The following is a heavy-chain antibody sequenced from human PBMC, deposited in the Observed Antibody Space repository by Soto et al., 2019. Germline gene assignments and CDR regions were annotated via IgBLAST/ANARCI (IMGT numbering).Heavy chain of an antibody. J-gene: IGHJ2*01. D-gene: IGHD6-13*01. CDR1: GGSISSGGSY. V-gene: IGHV4-31*03. Sequence: QVQLQESGPGLVKPSQTLSLTCTVSGGSISSGGSYWSWIRQHPGKGLEWIGYINYSGSTYYNPSLDRRVPISVDASENQCSVQLSSVPAADTAVNYCARPGRRAAARNWDFDLWGRGTLVPVSS. CDR3: ARPGRRAAARNWDFDL. CDR2: INYSGST.